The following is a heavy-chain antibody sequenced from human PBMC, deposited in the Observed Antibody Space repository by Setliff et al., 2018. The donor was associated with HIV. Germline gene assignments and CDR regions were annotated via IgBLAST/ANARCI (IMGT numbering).Heavy chain of an antibody. V-gene: IGHV1-8*02. CDR2: MNPNSGNT. J-gene: IGHJ6*03. D-gene: IGHD3-10*01. CDR1: GYSFTSYD. CDR3: VSRSRHMVRGYYYYMDV. Sequence: ASVKVSCKASGYSFTSYDINWVRQATGQGLEWMGWMNPNSGNTGYAQKFQGRVTMTRNTSISTAYMELSSLRSDDTAVYYCVSRSRHMVRGYYYYMDVWGKGTTVTVSS.